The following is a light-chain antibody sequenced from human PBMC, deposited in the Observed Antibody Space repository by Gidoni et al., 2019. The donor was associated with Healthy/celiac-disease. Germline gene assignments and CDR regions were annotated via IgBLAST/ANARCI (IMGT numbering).Light chain of an antibody. CDR3: QQYNNWPT. Sequence: EIVMTQSPATLSVSPGERATPSCRASQSVSSNLAWYQQKPGQAPRLLIYGASTRATGIPARFSGSGSGTEFTLTISSLQSVDFAVYYCQQYNNWPTFGPGTKVDIK. CDR1: QSVSSN. V-gene: IGKV3-15*01. J-gene: IGKJ3*01. CDR2: GAS.